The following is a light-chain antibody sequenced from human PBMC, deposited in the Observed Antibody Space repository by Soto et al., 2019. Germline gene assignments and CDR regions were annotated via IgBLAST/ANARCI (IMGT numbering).Light chain of an antibody. CDR3: SSYAGSNPV. Sequence: QSALTQPPSASGAPGQSVTISCTGTSSDVGGYNYVSWYQQHPGKAPKLMIYEVSKRPSGLPDRFSGSKSGNTASLTVSGLQAEDEADYYCSSYAGSNPVFGGGSKLTV. CDR1: SSDVGGYNY. J-gene: IGLJ2*01. CDR2: EVS. V-gene: IGLV2-8*01.